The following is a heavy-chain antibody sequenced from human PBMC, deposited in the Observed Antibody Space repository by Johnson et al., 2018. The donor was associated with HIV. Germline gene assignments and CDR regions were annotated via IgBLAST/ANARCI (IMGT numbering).Heavy chain of an antibody. CDR3: ASRRAPRRLIVVVTANAFDI. J-gene: IGHJ3*02. V-gene: IGHV3-11*01. Sequence: QVQLVESGGGLVQPGGSLRLSCAASGFIFSDYYLTWIRQAPGKGLEWISYISNSASAIYYADSVKGRFTISRDNSKNTLYLQMNSLRAEDTAVYYCASRRAPRRLIVVVTANAFDIWGQGTMVTVS. CDR2: ISNSASAI. D-gene: IGHD2-21*02. CDR1: GFIFSDYY.